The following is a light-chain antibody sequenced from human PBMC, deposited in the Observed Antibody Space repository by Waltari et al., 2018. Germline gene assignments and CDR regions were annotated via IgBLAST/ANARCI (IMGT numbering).Light chain of an antibody. J-gene: IGKJ1*01. CDR1: QSVLSRSNNKNF. V-gene: IGKV4-1*01. CDR3: QQYYTTPWT. CDR2: WAS. Sequence: DIVMTQSPDSLAVSLGERATINCMSSQSVLSRSNNKNFLVWYQQKAGQPPKLLIYWASTRESGVPDRFSGSGSGTDFTLTISSLQAEDVAVYYCQQYYTTPWTFGQGTKVEIK.